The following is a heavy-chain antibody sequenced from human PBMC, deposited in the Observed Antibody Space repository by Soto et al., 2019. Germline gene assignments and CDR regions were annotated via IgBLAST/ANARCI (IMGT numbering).Heavy chain of an antibody. V-gene: IGHV3-74*01. Sequence: EVQLVESGGGLVQPGGSLRLSCAASGFTFSRYWMHWVRQAPGKGLVWVSRINSAGGSTTYADSVKGRFTISRDNAKNTLYLQMNSLRAEDTAVYYCASSQWLVPGYWGQGTLVTVSS. CDR1: GFTFSRYW. CDR2: INSAGGST. D-gene: IGHD6-19*01. CDR3: ASSQWLVPGY. J-gene: IGHJ4*02.